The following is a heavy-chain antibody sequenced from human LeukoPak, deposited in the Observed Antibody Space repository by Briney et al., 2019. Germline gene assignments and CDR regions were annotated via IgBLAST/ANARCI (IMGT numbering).Heavy chain of an antibody. CDR1: GGSFSGYY. CDR3: ARGGDSSGYYDTPFDY. Sequence: PSETLSLTCAVYGGSFSGYYWSWIRQPPGKGLEWIGEINHSGSTNYSPSLKSRVTMSVDRSKNQFSLKLSSVTAADTAVYYCARGGDSSGYYDTPFDYWGQGTLVTVSS. CDR2: INHSGST. J-gene: IGHJ4*02. V-gene: IGHV4-34*01. D-gene: IGHD3-22*01.